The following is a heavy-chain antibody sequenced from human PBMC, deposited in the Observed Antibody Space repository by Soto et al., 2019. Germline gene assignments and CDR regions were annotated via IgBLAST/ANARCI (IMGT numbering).Heavy chain of an antibody. J-gene: IGHJ4*02. Sequence: GGSLRLSCAASGFPFDDYAMHWVRQAPGKGLEWVSGIHWNSGGMGYADSVKGRFTVSRDNAKNSLYLQMNSLRLEDTALYYCVKETGNYYDSSGYYFDYWGQGTLVTVS. CDR1: GFPFDDYA. CDR2: IHWNSGGM. CDR3: VKETGNYYDSSGYYFDY. D-gene: IGHD3-22*01. V-gene: IGHV3-9*01.